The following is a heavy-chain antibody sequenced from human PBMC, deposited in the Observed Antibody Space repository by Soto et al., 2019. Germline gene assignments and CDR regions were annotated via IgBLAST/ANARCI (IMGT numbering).Heavy chain of an antibody. Sequence: GGSLRLSCAASGFTFSSYDMHWVRQATGKGLEWVSAIGTAGDTYYPGSVKGRFTISRENAKNSLYLQMNSLRAGDTAVYYCARAGLDGDYDPPYWYFDLWGRGTLVTVSS. D-gene: IGHD4-17*01. CDR3: ARAGLDGDYDPPYWYFDL. J-gene: IGHJ2*01. CDR2: IGTAGDT. V-gene: IGHV3-13*01. CDR1: GFTFSSYD.